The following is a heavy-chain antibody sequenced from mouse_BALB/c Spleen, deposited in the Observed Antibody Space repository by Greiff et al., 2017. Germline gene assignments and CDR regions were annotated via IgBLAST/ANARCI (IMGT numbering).Heavy chain of an antibody. CDR1: GFTFSSFG. J-gene: IGHJ4*01. CDR2: ISSGSSTI. D-gene: IGHD1-2*01. Sequence: EVKLMESGGGLVQPGGSRKLSCAASGFTFSSFGMHWVRQAPEKGLEWVAYISSGSSTIYYADTVKGRFTISRDNPKNPLFLQMTSLRSEDTAMYYCARVDYGYPYAMDDWGQGTSGTVAA. CDR3: ARVDYGYPYAMDD. V-gene: IGHV5-17*02.